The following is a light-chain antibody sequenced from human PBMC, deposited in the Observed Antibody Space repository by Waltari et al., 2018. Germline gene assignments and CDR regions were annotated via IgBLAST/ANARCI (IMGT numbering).Light chain of an antibody. CDR1: KRVGRS. Sequence: EMGLTNSQGPLPLSPGERATPSSWASKRVGRSLAGYQKKRGQAPRLLIYGASTRATGIPDRFSGSGSGTDFSLTISRLEPEDFAVYYCQHYVKLPVTFGQGTKVEIK. CDR3: QHYVKLPVT. J-gene: IGKJ1*01. V-gene: IGKV3-20*01. CDR2: GAS.